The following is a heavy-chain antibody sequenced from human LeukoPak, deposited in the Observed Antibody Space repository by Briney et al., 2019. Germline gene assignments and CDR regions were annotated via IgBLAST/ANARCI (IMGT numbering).Heavy chain of an antibody. J-gene: IGHJ5*02. D-gene: IGHD2-2*01. Sequence: SETLSLTCTISGYSIGGGYYWGWIRQPPGKGLEWIGSIYHSGSTYYNPSLKSRVTISVDTSKIQFSLKVSSVTAADTAVYYCARSPAAIAWFDPWGQGTLVTVSS. V-gene: IGHV4-38-2*02. CDR2: IYHSGST. CDR1: GYSIGGGYY. CDR3: ARSPAAIAWFDP.